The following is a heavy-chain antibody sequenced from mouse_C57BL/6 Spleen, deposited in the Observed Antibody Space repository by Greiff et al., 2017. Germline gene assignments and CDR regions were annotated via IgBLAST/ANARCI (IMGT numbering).Heavy chain of an antibody. CDR1: GYTFTSYG. D-gene: IGHD3-3*01. CDR3: ARTVERAMDY. J-gene: IGHJ4*01. Sequence: QVQLKQSGAELARPGASVKLSCKASGYTFTSYGISWVKQRTGQGLEWIGEIYPRSGNTYYNEKFKGKATLTADKSSSTAYMELRSLTSEDSAVYFCARTVERAMDYWGQGTSVTVSS. CDR2: IYPRSGNT. V-gene: IGHV1-81*01.